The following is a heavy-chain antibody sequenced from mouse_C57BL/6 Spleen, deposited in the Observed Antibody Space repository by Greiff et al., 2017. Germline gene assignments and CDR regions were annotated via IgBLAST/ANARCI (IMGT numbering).Heavy chain of an antibody. CDR1: GYTFTSYD. CDR3: ALYYSNYAWYFDV. J-gene: IGHJ1*03. CDR2: IYPRDGST. Sequence: QVQLKQSGPELVKPGASVKLSCKASGYTFTSYDINWVKQRPGQGLEWIGWIYPRDGSTKYNEKFNGKATLTVDTSSSTAYMELHSLTSEDSAVYFCALYYSNYAWYFDVWGTGTTVTVSS. V-gene: IGHV1-85*01. D-gene: IGHD2-5*01.